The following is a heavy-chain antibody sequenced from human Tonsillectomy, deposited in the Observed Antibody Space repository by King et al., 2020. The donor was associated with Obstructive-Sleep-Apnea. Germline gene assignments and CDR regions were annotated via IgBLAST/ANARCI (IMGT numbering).Heavy chain of an antibody. J-gene: IGHJ4*02. D-gene: IGHD6-19*01. V-gene: IGHV4-59*01. Sequence: VQLQESGPGLVKPSETLSLTCTVSGGSITSYYWSWIRQPPGKGLEWIGYIYYTGSANYNPSLKSRVTIPVDTSKNQFSLRLSSVTAADTAVFYCAREWLGVDYWGQGTLVTVSS. CDR1: GGSITSYY. CDR3: AREWLGVDY. CDR2: IYYTGSA.